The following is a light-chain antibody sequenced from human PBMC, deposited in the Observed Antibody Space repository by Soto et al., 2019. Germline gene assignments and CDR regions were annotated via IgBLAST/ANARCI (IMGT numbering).Light chain of an antibody. V-gene: IGLV1-40*01. CDR3: QSYDSSLSGSGV. CDR1: NSNIGAGYD. J-gene: IGLJ2*01. Sequence: QSVLTQPPSVSGAPGQRVTISCTGSNSNIGAGYDVHWYQQLPGTAPKLLIYGNTNRPSGVPDRFSGSKSGTSASLAITGLQADDEADYYCQSYDSSLSGSGVFGGGTKVTVL. CDR2: GNT.